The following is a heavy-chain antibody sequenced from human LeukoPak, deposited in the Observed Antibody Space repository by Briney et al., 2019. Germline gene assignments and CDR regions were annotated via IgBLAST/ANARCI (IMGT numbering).Heavy chain of an antibody. CDR2: INHSGST. Sequence: PSETLSLTCAVYGGSFSGYYWSWIRQPPGQGLEWIGEINHSGSTNYNPSLRSRVTISVDTSKNQFSLKRSSGSAADAAVYYCANDYVCISSTCRSAEYFQHRGQRTPVTAS. V-gene: IGHV4-34*01. CDR1: GGSFSGYY. CDR3: ANDYVCISSTCRSAEYFQH. J-gene: IGHJ1*01. D-gene: IGHD2-2*01.